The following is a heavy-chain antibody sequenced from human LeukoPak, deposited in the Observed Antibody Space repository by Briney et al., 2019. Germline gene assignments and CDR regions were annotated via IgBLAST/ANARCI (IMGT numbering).Heavy chain of an antibody. Sequence: PSETLSLTCTVSGGSIRSYYWSWIRQPPGKGLEWIGSIHYSGSTTYNPSLKSPVTISVDTSKNQFSLKLSSVTAADTAVYYCARRLGSSSTGFDYWGQGTLVTVSS. J-gene: IGHJ4*02. CDR3: ARRLGSSSTGFDY. D-gene: IGHD2-2*01. CDR2: IHYSGST. V-gene: IGHV4-59*08. CDR1: GGSIRSYY.